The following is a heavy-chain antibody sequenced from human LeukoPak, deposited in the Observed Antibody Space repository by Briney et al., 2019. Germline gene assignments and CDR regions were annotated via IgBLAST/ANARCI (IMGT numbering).Heavy chain of an antibody. J-gene: IGHJ5*02. CDR2: VNLQGST. D-gene: IGHD6-6*01. Sequence: PSGTLSLTCGVSGGSITSTNYWTWVRQPPGKGLEWIGEVNLQGSTNYNPSLMGRVAISVDMSENHISLQLTSVTAADTAVYYCARHEYSSSFWFDPWGQGTLVTVSS. V-gene: IGHV4-4*02. CDR3: ARHEYSSSFWFDP. CDR1: GGSITSTNY.